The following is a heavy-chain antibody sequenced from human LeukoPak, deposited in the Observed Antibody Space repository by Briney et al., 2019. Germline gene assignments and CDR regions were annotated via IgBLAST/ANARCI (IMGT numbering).Heavy chain of an antibody. CDR2: IYPGDSDT. CDR3: ATPPYYYDSSGHYDAFDI. J-gene: IGHJ3*02. V-gene: IGHV5-51*01. Sequence: GESLKISCKGSGYSFTSYWIGWVRQMPGKGLEWMGIIYPGDSDTRYSSSFQGQVTISADKSISTAYLQWSSLKASDTAMYYCATPPYYYDSSGHYDAFDIWGQGTMVTVSS. CDR1: GYSFTSYW. D-gene: IGHD3-22*01.